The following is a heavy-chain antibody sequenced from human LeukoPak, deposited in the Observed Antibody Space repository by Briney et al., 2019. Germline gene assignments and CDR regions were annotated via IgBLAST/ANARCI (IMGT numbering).Heavy chain of an antibody. CDR2: ISGSGGST. D-gene: IGHD1-26*01. V-gene: IGHV3-23*01. Sequence: GGSLRLSCAASGFAFSSYAMSWVRQAPGKGLEWVSAISGSGGSTYYADSVKGRFTISRDNSKNTLYLQMNSLRAEDTAVYYCAKSYSENYGANWGQGTLVTVSS. CDR1: GFAFSSYA. CDR3: AKSYSENYGAN. J-gene: IGHJ4*02.